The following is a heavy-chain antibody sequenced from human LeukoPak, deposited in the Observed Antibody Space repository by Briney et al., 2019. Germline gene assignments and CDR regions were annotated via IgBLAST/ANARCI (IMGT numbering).Heavy chain of an antibody. V-gene: IGHV3-30-3*01. Sequence: GRSLRLSCAASGITFSSYAMHWVRQAPGKGLEWVAVISYDGSYKYYADSVKGRFTISRDNSKNTLYLQMNSLRAEDTAVYFCARDARYYDILTGYPLFDYWGQGTLVTVSS. CDR2: ISYDGSYK. J-gene: IGHJ4*02. D-gene: IGHD3-9*01. CDR1: GITFSSYA. CDR3: ARDARYYDILTGYPLFDY.